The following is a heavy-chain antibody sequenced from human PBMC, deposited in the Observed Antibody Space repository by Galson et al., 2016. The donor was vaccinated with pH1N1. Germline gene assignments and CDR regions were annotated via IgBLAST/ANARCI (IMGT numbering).Heavy chain of an antibody. CDR3: ARRGYTYGEDAFDL. J-gene: IGHJ3*01. CDR2: IYFTGST. CDR1: GYSISVGHY. V-gene: IGHV4-38-2*02. D-gene: IGHD5-18*01. Sequence: ETLSLTCTVSGYSISVGHYWAWIRQSPGKGLEWIGSIYFTGSTYSNPSLNNRVTMSVATSKHQFSLKLTSVTAADTAVYYCARRGYTYGEDAFDLWGQGTMVTVS.